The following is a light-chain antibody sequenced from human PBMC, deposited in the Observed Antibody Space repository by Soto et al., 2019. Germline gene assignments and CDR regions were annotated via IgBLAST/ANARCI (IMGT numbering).Light chain of an antibody. CDR3: SSYAASNNFYFV. V-gene: IGLV2-8*01. Sequence: QSALTQPPSASGSPGQSVTISCTGTSSDVGGYNYVSWYQQYPGRAPKLMIYEVTKRPSGVPDRFSGSNSGNTASLTVSGLQAEDEADYYCSSYAASNNFYFVFGGGTKVTVL. CDR2: EVT. J-gene: IGLJ3*02. CDR1: SSDVGGYNY.